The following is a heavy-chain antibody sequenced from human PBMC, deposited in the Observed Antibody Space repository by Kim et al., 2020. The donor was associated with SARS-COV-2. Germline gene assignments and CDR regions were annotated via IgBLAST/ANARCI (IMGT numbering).Heavy chain of an antibody. J-gene: IGHJ1*01. Sequence: SETLSLTCAVYGGTFSGYYWTWIRQSPGKGLEWIGESSHDGRTNYNPSLKSRVSISVDTSKNQVSLKLTSLTAADTAVYYCARGASSSSWKIYFENWGQGTLVTVSP. CDR3: ARGASSSSWKIYFEN. V-gene: IGHV4-34*01. D-gene: IGHD3-22*01. CDR1: GGTFSGYY. CDR2: SSHDGRT.